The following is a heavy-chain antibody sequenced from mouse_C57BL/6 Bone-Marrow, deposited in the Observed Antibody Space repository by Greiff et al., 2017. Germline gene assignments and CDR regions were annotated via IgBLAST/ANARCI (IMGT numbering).Heavy chain of an antibody. V-gene: IGHV1-81*01. Sequence: QVQLKQSGAELARPGASVKLSCKASGYTFTSHGISWVKQRTGQGLEWIGEIYPRSGNTYYNEKFKGKATLTADKSSSTAYMELRSLTSEDSAVYFCARLGGYFYFDYWGQGTTLTVSS. CDR3: ARLGGYFYFDY. J-gene: IGHJ2*01. D-gene: IGHD2-3*01. CDR2: IYPRSGNT. CDR1: GYTFTSHG.